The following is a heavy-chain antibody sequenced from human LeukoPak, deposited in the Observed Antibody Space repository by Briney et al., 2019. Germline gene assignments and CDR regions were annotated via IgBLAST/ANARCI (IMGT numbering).Heavy chain of an antibody. CDR1: GGSITSGGYY. CDR3: ARAGDSDTYYCPFQH. Sequence: SETLSLTCTVSGGSITSGGYYWSWVRQPPGKGLEWIGYIYHSGTTYYNPSLKSRVTISVDRSKNQFSLKLNSVTPADTAVYYCARAGDSDTYYCPFQHWGQGALVTVSS. D-gene: IGHD3-10*01. J-gene: IGHJ1*01. CDR2: IYHSGTT. V-gene: IGHV4-30-2*01.